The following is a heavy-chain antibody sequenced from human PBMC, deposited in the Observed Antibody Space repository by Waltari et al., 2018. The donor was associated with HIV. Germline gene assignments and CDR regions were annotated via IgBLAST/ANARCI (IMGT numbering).Heavy chain of an antibody. V-gene: IGHV1-18*04. CDR1: GYRFTSHS. CDR2: ISASNGNT. CDR3: ARGIHIMVVSAPMAFDV. D-gene: IGHD2-21*01. Sequence: VPLVQSGAEVKKPVTSVNVYCETSGYRFTSHSLNLVRQAPGQGLEWMGWISASNGNTKYAEKFQGRLTLTTDTITNIAYLELRNLRSDDTAIYYCARGIHIMVVSAPMAFDVWGQGTRGTVSS. J-gene: IGHJ3*01.